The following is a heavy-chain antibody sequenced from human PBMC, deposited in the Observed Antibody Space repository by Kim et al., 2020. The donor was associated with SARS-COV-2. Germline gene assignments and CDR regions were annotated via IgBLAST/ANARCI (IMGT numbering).Heavy chain of an antibody. V-gene: IGHV3-33*08. Sequence: GGSLRLSCAASGFTFSGSAMHWVRQAPGKGLEWVAVIWYDGNNKYYADSVKGRFTISRDNSKNTLYLQMNSLRAEDTALYYCARDGYGDYGAFDIWGQGTMVTVSS. CDR1: GFTFSGSA. CDR3: ARDGYGDYGAFDI. CDR2: IWYDGNNK. J-gene: IGHJ3*02. D-gene: IGHD4-17*01.